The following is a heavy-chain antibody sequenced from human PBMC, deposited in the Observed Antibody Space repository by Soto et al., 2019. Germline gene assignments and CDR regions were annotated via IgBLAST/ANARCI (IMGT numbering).Heavy chain of an antibody. CDR3: ASGASRWYPYFFDS. Sequence: QAQGVQSGAEVRKPGSSVKLSCKASEDTFNSYAIAWVRQAPGQGLEWMGGIIPYDKTLNYAQKFQERVTNNADDSTNTVYMEPSSLRSDDTAVYFCASGASRWYPYFFDSWAQGTLVTVSS. V-gene: IGHV1-69*01. J-gene: IGHJ4*02. CDR2: IIPYDKTL. CDR1: EDTFNSYA. D-gene: IGHD6-13*01.